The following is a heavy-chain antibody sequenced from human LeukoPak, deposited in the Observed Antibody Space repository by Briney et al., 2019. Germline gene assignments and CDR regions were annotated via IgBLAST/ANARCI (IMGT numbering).Heavy chain of an antibody. D-gene: IGHD3-22*01. CDR2: IYYSGST. V-gene: IGHV4-31*03. CDR3: ARQIFFMAYYYDSSGYVDI. Sequence: SQTLSLTCTVSGGSISSGGYYWRSIRQHPGKGLEWIGYIYYSGSTYYNPSLKSRVTISVDTSKNQFSLKLGSVTAADTAVYYCARQIFFMAYYYDSSGYVDIWGQGTMVTVSS. J-gene: IGHJ3*02. CDR1: GGSISSGGYY.